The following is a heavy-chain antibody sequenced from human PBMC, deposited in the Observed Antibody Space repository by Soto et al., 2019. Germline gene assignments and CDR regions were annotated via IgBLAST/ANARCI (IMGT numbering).Heavy chain of an antibody. CDR2: ISSSGSTI. Sequence: GGSLRLSCAASGFTFSDYYMSWIRQAPGKGLEWVSYISSSGSTIYYADSVKGRFTISRDNSKNTVYLQLNSLRAEDTAVYYCTRERFLEWLVGVRFWAFDNWGQGTMVTVSS. CDR3: TRERFLEWLVGVRFWAFDN. D-gene: IGHD3-3*01. V-gene: IGHV3-11*01. CDR1: GFTFSDYY. J-gene: IGHJ3*02.